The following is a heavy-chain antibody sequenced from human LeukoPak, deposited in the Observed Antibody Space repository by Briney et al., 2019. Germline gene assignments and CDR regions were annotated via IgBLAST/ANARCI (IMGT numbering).Heavy chain of an antibody. CDR3: ARHAYYYDSSGYFDY. CDR1: GGSISSSSYY. V-gene: IGHV4-39*01. J-gene: IGHJ4*02. CDR2: IYYSGST. Sequence: SETLSLTCTVSGGSISSSSYYWGWIRQPPGKGLEWIGSIYYSGSTYYNPSLKSRVTISVDTSKNQFSLKLSSVTAANTAVYYCARHAYYYDSSGYFDYWGQGTLVTVSS. D-gene: IGHD3-22*01.